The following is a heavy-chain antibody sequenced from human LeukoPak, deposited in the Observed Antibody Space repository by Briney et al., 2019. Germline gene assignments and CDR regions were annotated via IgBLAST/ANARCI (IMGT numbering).Heavy chain of an antibody. J-gene: IGHJ4*02. D-gene: IGHD3-10*01. CDR2: INPNSGGT. Sequence: GASVKVSCKASGYTITDYYIHWVRQAPGQGLEWMGWINPNSGGTNYAQKFEGRVTMTTDTSINTGYVELSSLTSDDTAVYFCARAHYLRLYFFDYWGQGTRVTVSS. CDR1: GYTITDYY. V-gene: IGHV1-2*02. CDR3: ARAHYLRLYFFDY.